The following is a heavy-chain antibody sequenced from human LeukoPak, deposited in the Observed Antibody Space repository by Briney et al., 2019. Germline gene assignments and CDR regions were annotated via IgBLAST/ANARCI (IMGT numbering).Heavy chain of an antibody. CDR1: GYSISSGYY. J-gene: IGHJ4*02. D-gene: IGHD3-22*01. CDR3: ARQPRNYYDSSGYYTD. CDR2: IYHSGTT. Sequence: SETLSLTCTVSGYSISSGYYWGWIRQPPGKGLEWIGSIYHSGTTYYNPSLKSRVTISVDTSKNQFSLKVSSVTAADTAVYYCARQPRNYYDSSGYYTDWGQGTLVTVSS. V-gene: IGHV4-38-2*02.